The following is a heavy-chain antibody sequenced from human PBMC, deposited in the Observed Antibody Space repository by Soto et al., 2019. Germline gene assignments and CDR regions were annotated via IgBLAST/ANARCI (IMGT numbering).Heavy chain of an antibody. J-gene: IGHJ4*02. CDR1: GFTSSSYA. Sequence: PGGSLRLSCAASGFTSSSYAMHWVRQARGKGLEWVAVISYEESNKYYADSLKGRFIISRDNSKSTLYLQMNSLRSEDTAVYYCASEWRHDGLDYWGQGTLVTVSS. V-gene: IGHV3-30*04. D-gene: IGHD5-18*01. CDR3: ASEWRHDGLDY. CDR2: ISYEESNK.